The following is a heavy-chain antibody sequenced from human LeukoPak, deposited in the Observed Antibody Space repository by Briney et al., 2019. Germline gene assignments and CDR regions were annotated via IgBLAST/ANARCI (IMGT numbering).Heavy chain of an antibody. V-gene: IGHV4-30-4*07. Sequence: PSQTLSLTCAVSGGSISSGGYSWSWIRQPPGKGLEWIGYIYYSGSTYYNPSLKSRVTISVDTSKNQFSLKLSSVTAADTAVYYCARVLAVDNWFDPWGQGTLVTVSS. J-gene: IGHJ5*02. CDR2: IYYSGST. CDR1: GGSISSGGYS. D-gene: IGHD2-15*01. CDR3: ARVLAVDNWFDP.